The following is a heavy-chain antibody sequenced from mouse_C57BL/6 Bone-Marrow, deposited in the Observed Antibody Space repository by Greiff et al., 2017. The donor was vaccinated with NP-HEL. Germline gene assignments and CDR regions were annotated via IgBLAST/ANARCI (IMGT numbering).Heavy chain of an antibody. CDR2: IYPRSGNT. D-gene: IGHD1-1*01. V-gene: IGHV1-81*01. J-gene: IGHJ3*01. CDR1: GYTFTSYG. CDR3: ASPHYYGSSYPGFAY. Sequence: VQGVESGAELARPGASVKLSCKASGYTFTSYGISWVKQRTGQGLEWIGEIYPRSGNTYYNEKFKGKATLTADKSSSTAYMELRSLTSEDSAVYFCASPHYYGSSYPGFAYWGQGTLVTVSA.